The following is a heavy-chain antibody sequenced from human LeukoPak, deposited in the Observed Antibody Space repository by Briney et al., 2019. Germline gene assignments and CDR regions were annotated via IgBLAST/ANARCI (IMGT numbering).Heavy chain of an antibody. J-gene: IGHJ3*02. CDR1: GFTFSSYW. Sequence: PGGSLRLSCAASGFTFSSYWMHWVRQAPGKGLVWVSRINSDGSSTSYADSVKGRFTISRDNAKNTLYLQMNGLRAEDTAVYYCARAEYYDFWSGYYNPHDAFDIWGQGTMVTVSS. D-gene: IGHD3-3*01. V-gene: IGHV3-74*01. CDR2: INSDGSST. CDR3: ARAEYYDFWSGYYNPHDAFDI.